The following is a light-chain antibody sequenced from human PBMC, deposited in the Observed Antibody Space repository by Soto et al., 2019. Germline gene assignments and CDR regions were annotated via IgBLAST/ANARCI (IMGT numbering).Light chain of an antibody. Sequence: IVMTQSLATLSVSPGESATLSCRASQNIYYNVAWYQHRPGQAPRLLIYRASTRATGVPARFSGSGSGTEFTLTSSSLQSEFLTDYCCLQYHNLWPFGQGTKVAI. CDR2: RAS. J-gene: IGKJ1*01. V-gene: IGKV3-15*01. CDR1: QNIYYN. CDR3: LQYHNLWP.